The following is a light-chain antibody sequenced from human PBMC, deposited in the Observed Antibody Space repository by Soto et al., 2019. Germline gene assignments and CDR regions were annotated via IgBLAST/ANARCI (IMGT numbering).Light chain of an antibody. CDR2: ANT. CDR3: QSYDSSLSGAV. CDR1: SSNIGAGYG. J-gene: IGLJ3*02. Sequence: QPVLTQPPSVSGAPGQRVSISCTGSSSNIGAGYGVHWYQQLPGTAPKLLIYANTNRPSGVPDRFSGSQSGTSASLAITGLQAEDETDYYCQSYDSSLSGAVFGGGTKLTVL. V-gene: IGLV1-40*01.